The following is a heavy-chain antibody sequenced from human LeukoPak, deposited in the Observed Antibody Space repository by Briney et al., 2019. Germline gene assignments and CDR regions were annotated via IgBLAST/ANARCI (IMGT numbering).Heavy chain of an antibody. V-gene: IGHV1-46*01. CDR2: IYPRDGST. J-gene: IGHJ4*02. CDR3: ARDQEGFDY. CDR1: GYTFTSNY. Sequence: ASVKVSCKASGYTFTSNYIHWVRQAPGQGLEWMGMIYPRDGSTSYAQKFQGRVTVARDTSTSTVHMELSGLRSEDTAVYYCARDQEGFDYWGQGTLVTVSS.